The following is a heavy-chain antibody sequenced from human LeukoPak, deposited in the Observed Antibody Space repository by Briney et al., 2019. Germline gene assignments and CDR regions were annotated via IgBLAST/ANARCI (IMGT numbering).Heavy chain of an antibody. CDR3: ASGGYCSSTSCYVDY. D-gene: IGHD2-2*03. Sequence: SCKASGYTFSSYAMHWVRQAPGKGLEWVAVISYDGSNKYYADSVKGRFTISRDNSKNTLYLQMNSLRAEDTAVYYCASGGYCSSTSCYVDYWGQGTLVTVSS. CDR1: GYTFSSYA. CDR2: ISYDGSNK. J-gene: IGHJ4*02. V-gene: IGHV3-30-3*01.